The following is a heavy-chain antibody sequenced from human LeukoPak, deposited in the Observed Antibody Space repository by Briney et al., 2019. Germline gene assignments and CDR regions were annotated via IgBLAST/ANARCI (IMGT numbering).Heavy chain of an antibody. Sequence: SETLSLTCTVSGGSISYYYWSWIRQSPGKGREWIGYIYYSGTTNYNPSLKSRVTISVDTSKNQFSLQLRSVTAADTAVYYCAREDPQTTVPEGMDVWGQGTTVTVSS. D-gene: IGHD4-17*01. CDR1: GGSISYYY. CDR2: IYYSGTT. V-gene: IGHV4-59*01. CDR3: AREDPQTTVPEGMDV. J-gene: IGHJ6*02.